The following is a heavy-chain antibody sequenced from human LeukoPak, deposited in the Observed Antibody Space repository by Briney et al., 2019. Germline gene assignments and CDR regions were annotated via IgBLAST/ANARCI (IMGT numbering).Heavy chain of an antibody. V-gene: IGHV3-74*01. CDR3: ARVGDSSGHYSGKYYFDY. J-gene: IGHJ4*02. CDR2: INSDGSST. D-gene: IGHD3-22*01. Sequence: GGSLRLSCAASGFTFSSYWMHWVRQAPGKGLVWVSRINSDGSSTSYADSVKGRFTISRDNAKNTLYLQMNSLRAEDTAVYYCARVGDSSGHYSGKYYFDYWGQGTLVTVSS. CDR1: GFTFSSYW.